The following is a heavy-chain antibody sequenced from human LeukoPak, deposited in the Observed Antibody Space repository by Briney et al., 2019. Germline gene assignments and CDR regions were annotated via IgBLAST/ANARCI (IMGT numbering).Heavy chain of an antibody. CDR1: GGSLSDHY. D-gene: IGHD2-15*01. Sequence: PSETLSLTCAVYGGSLSDHYWSWFRQPPGKGLEWIGEINPRGSTIYNPSLKSRVTISVDTSKNQFSLNLSSATAADTAVYYCAREPGYCSGGSCYGGWFDPWGQGTLVTVSS. J-gene: IGHJ5*02. V-gene: IGHV4-34*01. CDR2: INPRGST. CDR3: AREPGYCSGGSCYGGWFDP.